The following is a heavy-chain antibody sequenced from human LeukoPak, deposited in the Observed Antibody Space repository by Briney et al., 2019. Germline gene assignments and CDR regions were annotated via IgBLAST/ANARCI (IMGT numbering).Heavy chain of an antibody. J-gene: IGHJ4*02. D-gene: IGHD2-2*01. Sequence: GASVKVSCKASRYTFTGYYIHWLRQAPGQGLEWMGWVNPNRDGTNYAPKFQGLVTMSSDTSITTAYMELNRLISDDTAVYYCARTKPPCTSCLLLDYWGQGTLVTVYS. CDR2: VNPNRDGT. CDR1: RYTFTGYY. V-gene: IGHV1-2*02. CDR3: ARTKPPCTSCLLLDY.